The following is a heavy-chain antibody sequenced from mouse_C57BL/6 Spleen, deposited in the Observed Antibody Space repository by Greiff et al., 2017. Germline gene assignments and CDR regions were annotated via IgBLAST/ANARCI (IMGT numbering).Heavy chain of an antibody. CDR3: AREGGDYDTGAWFAY. J-gene: IGHJ3*01. V-gene: IGHV5-4*01. D-gene: IGHD2-4*01. Sequence: DVHLVESGGGLVKPGGSLKLSCAASGFTFSSYAMSWVRQTPEKRLEWVATISDGGSYTYYPDHVKGRFTISRDNAKNNLYLQMSHLKSEDTAMYYCAREGGDYDTGAWFAYWGQGTLVTVSA. CDR1: GFTFSSYA. CDR2: ISDGGSYT.